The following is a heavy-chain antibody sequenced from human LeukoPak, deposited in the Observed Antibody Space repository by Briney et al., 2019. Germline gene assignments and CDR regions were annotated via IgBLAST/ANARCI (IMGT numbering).Heavy chain of an antibody. J-gene: IGHJ4*02. CDR1: GFTFSSYW. V-gene: IGHV3-7*01. D-gene: IGHD2-2*02. CDR2: IKQDGSEK. Sequence: PGGSLRLSCAASGFTFSSYWMSWVRQAPGKGLEWVANIKQDGSEKYYVDSVKGRFTISRDNAKNSLYLQMNSLRAEDTAVYYCARAQAYINEEDCSSTSCYSFYFDYWGQGTLVTVSS. CDR3: ARAQAYINEEDCSSTSCYSFYFDY.